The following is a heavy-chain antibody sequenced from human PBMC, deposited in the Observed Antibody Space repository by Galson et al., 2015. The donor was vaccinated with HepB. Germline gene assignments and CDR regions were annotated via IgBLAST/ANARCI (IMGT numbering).Heavy chain of an antibody. J-gene: IGHJ6*02. CDR2: ISYDGSNK. V-gene: IGHV3-30*04. CDR1: GFTFSSYA. D-gene: IGHD1-26*01. CDR3: ARDLGRWELSYYYYYGMDV. Sequence: SLRLSCAASGFTFSSYAMHWVRQAPGKGLEWMAVISYDGSNKYYADSVKGRFTISRDNSKNTLYLQMNSLRAEDTAVYYCARDLGRWELSYYYYYGMDVWGQGTTVTVSS.